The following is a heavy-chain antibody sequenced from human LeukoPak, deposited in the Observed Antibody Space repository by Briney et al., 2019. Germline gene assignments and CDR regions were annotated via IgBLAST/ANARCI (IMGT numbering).Heavy chain of an antibody. V-gene: IGHV3-33*01. CDR2: IWYDGSNK. CDR1: GFTFSSYG. CDR3: ARDLYAYCGGDCYSRALAY. J-gene: IGHJ4*02. Sequence: GRSLRLSCAASGFTFSSYGMHWVRQAPGKGLEWGAGIWYDGSNKYYADSVKGRFTISRDNSKNTLYLQMNSLRAEDTAVYYCARDLYAYCGGDCYSRALAYWGQGTLVTVSS. D-gene: IGHD2-21*02.